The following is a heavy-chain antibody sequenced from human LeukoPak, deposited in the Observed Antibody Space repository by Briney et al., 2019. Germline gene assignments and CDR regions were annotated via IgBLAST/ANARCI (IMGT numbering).Heavy chain of an antibody. CDR1: DFTFSRYS. CDR3: ARHGDGFYHGMDV. Sequence: PGGSLRLSCAASDFTFSRYSMNWFRQAPGEGLEWVSSISSGGLNIYYADPVKGRFTISRDNAKNSLSLQMSSLRVEDTAVYYCARHGDGFYHGMDVWGQGTTVTVSS. V-gene: IGHV3-21*01. D-gene: IGHD4-17*01. J-gene: IGHJ6*01. CDR2: ISSGGLNI.